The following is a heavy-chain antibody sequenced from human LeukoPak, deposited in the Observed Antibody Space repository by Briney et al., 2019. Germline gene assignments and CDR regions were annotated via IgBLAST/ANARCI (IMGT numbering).Heavy chain of an antibody. CDR3: ARANIVGATDFDY. CDR1: GFTFSDYN. Sequence: GGSLRLSCAASGFTFSDYNMNWVRQAPGKGLEWVSSISSSSSYIYYADSVKGRFTISRDNAKNSLYLQMNSLRAEDTAVYYCARANIVGATDFDYWGQGTLVTVSS. D-gene: IGHD1-26*01. J-gene: IGHJ4*02. V-gene: IGHV3-21*01. CDR2: ISSSSSYI.